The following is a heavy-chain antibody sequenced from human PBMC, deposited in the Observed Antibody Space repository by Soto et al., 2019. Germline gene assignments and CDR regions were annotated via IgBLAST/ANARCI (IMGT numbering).Heavy chain of an antibody. Sequence: SETLSLTCTVSGGSISSGDYYWSWIRQPPGKGLECIGYIYYSGSTYYNTSLKSRVTISVDTSKNQFSLKLSSVTAADTAVYYCARVPFYDSSGRSYYFDYWGQGTLVTVSS. J-gene: IGHJ4*02. CDR3: ARVPFYDSSGRSYYFDY. V-gene: IGHV4-30-4*01. D-gene: IGHD3-22*01. CDR2: IYYSGST. CDR1: GGSISSGDYY.